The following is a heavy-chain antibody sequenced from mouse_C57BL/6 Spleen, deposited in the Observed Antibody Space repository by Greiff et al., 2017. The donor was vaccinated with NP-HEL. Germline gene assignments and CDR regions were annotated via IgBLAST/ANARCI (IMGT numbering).Heavy chain of an antibody. CDR1: GYTFTSYG. D-gene: IGHD2-1*01. Sequence: VQLQQSGAELARPGASVKLSCKASGYTFTSYGISWVKQRTGQGLEWIGEIYPRSGNTYYNEKFKGKATLTADKSSSTAYMELRSPTSEDSAVYCCARGGGYGNYGYFDVWGTGTTVTVSS. V-gene: IGHV1-81*01. CDR3: ARGGGYGNYGYFDV. CDR2: IYPRSGNT. J-gene: IGHJ1*03.